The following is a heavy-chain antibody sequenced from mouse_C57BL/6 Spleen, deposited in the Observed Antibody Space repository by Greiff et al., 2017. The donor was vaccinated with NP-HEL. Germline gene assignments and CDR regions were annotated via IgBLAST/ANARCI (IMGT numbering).Heavy chain of an antibody. D-gene: IGHD2-4*01. CDR2: IYPRSGNT. CDR3: ARSGYDYVYFDY. J-gene: IGHJ2*01. Sequence: QVQLKESGAELARPGASVKLSCKASGYTFTSYGISWVKQRTGQGLEWIGEIYPRSGNTYYNEKFKGKATLTADTSSSTAYMELRSLTSEDSAVYFCARSGYDYVYFDYWGQGTTLTVSS. V-gene: IGHV1-81*01. CDR1: GYTFTSYG.